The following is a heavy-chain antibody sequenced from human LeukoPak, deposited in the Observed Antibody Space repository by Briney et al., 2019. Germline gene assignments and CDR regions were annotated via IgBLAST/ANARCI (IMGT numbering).Heavy chain of an antibody. CDR1: GFSVSDYY. CDR3: ARERRGNYFAFES. CDR2: ITSSAGST. Sequence: PGGSLRLSCAASGFSVSDYYMSWIRQSPGKGLEWISYITSSAGSTKYADSVKGRFTISKDKAKNSVALQMNSLKSEDTAVYYCARERRGNYFAFESWGKGTLVTVSS. V-gene: IGHV3-11*05. D-gene: IGHD3-16*01. J-gene: IGHJ4*02.